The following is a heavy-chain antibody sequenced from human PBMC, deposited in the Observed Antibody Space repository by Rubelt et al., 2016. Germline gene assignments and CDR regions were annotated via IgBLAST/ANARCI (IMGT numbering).Heavy chain of an antibody. Sequence: GKGLEWVAVMSYDGGNQYYGDSVKGRFTISRDNSKNTLYLQMNSLRAEDTAVYYCARDDSNSRVVDFDYWGQGTLVTVSS. J-gene: IGHJ4*02. V-gene: IGHV3-30*03. CDR3: ARDDSNSRVVDFDY. D-gene: IGHD6-13*01. CDR2: MSYDGGNQ.